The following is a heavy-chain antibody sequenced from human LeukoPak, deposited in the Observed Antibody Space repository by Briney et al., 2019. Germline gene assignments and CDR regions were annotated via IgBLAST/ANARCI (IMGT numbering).Heavy chain of an antibody. Sequence: GGSLRLSCAASGFTFSGSWMGWVRQAPGKGLEWVANIKEDGSQKYYVDSVKGRLTISRDNAKNALHLEMNSLRVDDTAVYYCVKSILLDCWGQGTLVTVSS. J-gene: IGHJ4*02. V-gene: IGHV3-7*01. CDR2: IKEDGSQK. CDR1: GFTFSGSW. D-gene: IGHD2-21*01. CDR3: VKSILLDC.